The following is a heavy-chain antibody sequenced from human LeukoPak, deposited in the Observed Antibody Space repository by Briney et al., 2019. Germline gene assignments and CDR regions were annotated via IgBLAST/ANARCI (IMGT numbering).Heavy chain of an antibody. V-gene: IGHV3-21*01. Sequence: GGSLRLSCAASGFTFNSYSMNWVRRAPGKGLEWVSSISGSTNYIYYADSVKGRFTISRDNAKNSLYLQMNSLRAEDTAVYYCAREGAYGDLTEYYFDYWGQGTLVTVSS. J-gene: IGHJ4*02. D-gene: IGHD4-17*01. CDR3: AREGAYGDLTEYYFDY. CDR2: ISGSTNYI. CDR1: GFTFNSYS.